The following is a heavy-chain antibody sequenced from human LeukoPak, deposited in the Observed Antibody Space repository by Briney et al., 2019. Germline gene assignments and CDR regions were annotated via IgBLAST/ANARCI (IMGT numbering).Heavy chain of an antibody. Sequence: EASVKVSCKASGYTFTGYYMHWVRQAPGQGLEWMGWINPNSGGTNYAQKFQGRVTMTTDTSTSTAYMELRSLRSDDTAVYYCARGLDYFGSGKNWFDPWGQGTLVTVSS. V-gene: IGHV1-2*02. CDR2: INPNSGGT. D-gene: IGHD3-10*01. J-gene: IGHJ5*02. CDR1: GYTFTGYY. CDR3: ARGLDYFGSGKNWFDP.